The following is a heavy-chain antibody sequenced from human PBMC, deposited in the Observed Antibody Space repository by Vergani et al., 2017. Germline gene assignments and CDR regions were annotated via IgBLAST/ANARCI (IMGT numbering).Heavy chain of an antibody. CDR1: GYTFTRYV. CDR3: ARVIVAGPINWCDT. CDR2: ISAYNGNT. Sequence: QVQLVQSGAEVNKPGASVKVSCKASGYTFTRYVISWVRQAPGQGLEWMGWISAYNGNTNYAQKLQGRVTMTRDTSTSTAYMELRSLRSEDTAVYYCARVIVAGPINWCDTWGQGTLVTVSS. J-gene: IGHJ5*02. V-gene: IGHV1-18*01. D-gene: IGHD3-22*01.